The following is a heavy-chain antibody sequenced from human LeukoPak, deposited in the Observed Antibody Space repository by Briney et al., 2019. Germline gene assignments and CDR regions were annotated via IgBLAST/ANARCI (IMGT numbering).Heavy chain of an antibody. D-gene: IGHD2-2*02. CDR1: GYTLTELS. CDR3: ATARYCSSTSCYIPGYFQH. V-gene: IGHV1-24*01. CDR2: FDPEDGET. J-gene: IGHJ1*01. Sequence: ASVKVSCKVSGYTLTELSMHWVRQAPGKGLEWMGGFDPEDGETIYAQKFQGRVTMTEDTSTDTAYMELSSLRSEDTAVYYCATARYCSSTSCYIPGYFQHWGQGTLVTVSS.